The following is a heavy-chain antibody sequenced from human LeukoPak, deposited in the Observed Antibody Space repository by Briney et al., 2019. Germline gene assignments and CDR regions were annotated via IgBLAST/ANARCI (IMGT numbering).Heavy chain of an antibody. J-gene: IGHJ3*02. CDR1: GGSVSSGSYF. D-gene: IGHD2-2*01. Sequence: PSETLSLTCTVSGGSVSSGSYFWSWIRQPPGKGLEWIGYIDSSGSTNYNPSLKSRVTMSVDTSKNQFSLKLSSVTAADTAVYYCARLGYCSSSSCYVFAFDIWGQGTMVTVSS. CDR2: IDSSGST. CDR3: ARLGYCSSSSCYVFAFDI. V-gene: IGHV4-61*01.